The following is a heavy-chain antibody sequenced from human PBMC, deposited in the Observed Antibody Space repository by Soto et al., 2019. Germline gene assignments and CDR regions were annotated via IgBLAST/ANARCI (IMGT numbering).Heavy chain of an antibody. CDR2: IYPGDSDT. D-gene: IGHD6-13*01. Sequence: GESLKISCKGSGYSFTSYWIGWVRQMPGKGLEWMGIIYPGDSDTRYSPAFQGQVTISADKSISTAYLQWSSLKASDTAMYYCARCIAAAGSSYYYYYMDVWGKGTTVTVSS. CDR3: ARCIAAAGSSYYYYYMDV. V-gene: IGHV5-51*01. J-gene: IGHJ6*03. CDR1: GYSFTSYW.